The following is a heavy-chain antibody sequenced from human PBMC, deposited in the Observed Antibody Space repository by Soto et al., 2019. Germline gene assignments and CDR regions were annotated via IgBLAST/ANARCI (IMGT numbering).Heavy chain of an antibody. J-gene: IGHJ4*02. D-gene: IGHD3-10*01. CDR3: AKPRADGYYGSGSYLPFDY. CDR1: GFTFSSYA. V-gene: IGHV3-23*01. CDR2: ISGGGGST. Sequence: GGSLRLSCAASGFTFSSYAMSWVRQAPGKGLEWVSAISGGGGSTYYADSVKGRFTISRDNSKKTLYLQMNSLRAEDTAVYYCAKPRADGYYGSGSYLPFDYWGQGTLVTVSS.